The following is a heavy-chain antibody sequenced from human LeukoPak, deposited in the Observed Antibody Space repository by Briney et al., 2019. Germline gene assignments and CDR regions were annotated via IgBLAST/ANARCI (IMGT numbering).Heavy chain of an antibody. CDR3: ARDVAAYCGGDCYSGFDY. CDR2: IKQDGSEK. CDR1: GFTFNTYW. Sequence: GGSLRLSCAASGFTFNTYWVSWVRQAPGKGLEWVANIKQDGSEKYYVESVKGRFTISRDNAKNSLYLQMNSLRAEDTAVYYCARDVAAYCGGDCYSGFDYWGQGTLVTVSS. V-gene: IGHV3-7*01. J-gene: IGHJ4*02. D-gene: IGHD2-21*02.